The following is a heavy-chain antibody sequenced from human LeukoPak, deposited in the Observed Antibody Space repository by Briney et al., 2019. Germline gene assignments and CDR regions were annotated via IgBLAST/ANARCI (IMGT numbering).Heavy chain of an antibody. V-gene: IGHV1-69*06. CDR1: EGTFSIYA. D-gene: IGHD6-19*01. CDR2: ILPIFGTA. J-gene: IGHJ4*02. Sequence: SVTLSFTCSEGTFSIYAISWVRQGPPQGLEWMGRILPIFGTANYAQKFQGRVTITADKSTSTAYMELSSLRSEDTAVYYCASRTPSGIAVAGSIDYWGQGTLVTVSS. CDR3: ASRTPSGIAVAGSIDY.